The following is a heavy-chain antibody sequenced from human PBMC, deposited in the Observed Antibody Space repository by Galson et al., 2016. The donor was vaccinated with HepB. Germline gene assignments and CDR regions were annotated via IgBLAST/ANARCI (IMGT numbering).Heavy chain of an antibody. CDR3: AREDPNIAVAALDY. J-gene: IGHJ4*02. D-gene: IGHD6-19*01. V-gene: IGHV3-33*01. Sequence: SLRLSCAASGFTFSRYGMHWVRQAPGKGLESVAFIWYDGSNKYYADSVKGRFTISRDNSKNTLYLQMNSLRAEDTAVYYCAREDPNIAVAALDYWGQGTLVTVSP. CDR1: GFTFSRYG. CDR2: IWYDGSNK.